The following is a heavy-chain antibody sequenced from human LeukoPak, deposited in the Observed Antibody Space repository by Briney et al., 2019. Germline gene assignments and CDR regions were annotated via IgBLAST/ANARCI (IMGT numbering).Heavy chain of an antibody. J-gene: IGHJ4*02. D-gene: IGHD6-19*01. Sequence: PGGSLRLSCAAPGFTFSSYAMSWVRQAPGKGLEWVSAISGSGGSTYYADSVKGRFTISRDNSKNTLYLQMNSLRAEDTAVYYCAKDRRIAVAGTTFDYWGQGTLVTVSS. V-gene: IGHV3-23*01. CDR3: AKDRRIAVAGTTFDY. CDR1: GFTFSSYA. CDR2: ISGSGGST.